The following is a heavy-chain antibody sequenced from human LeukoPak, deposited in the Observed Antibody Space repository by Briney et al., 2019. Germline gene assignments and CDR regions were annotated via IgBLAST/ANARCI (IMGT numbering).Heavy chain of an antibody. CDR1: GGSISNRAYY. J-gene: IGHJ6*03. V-gene: IGHV4-39*01. CDR3: ARTWGGIAVAGRYYYYYMDV. CDR2: VFYSGST. D-gene: IGHD6-19*01. Sequence: SETLSLTCNVSGGSISNRAYYWAWIRQPPGKGLEWIGSVFYSGSTYSNPSLESRLTISVDTSKNHFSLRLTSATAADTAMYYCARTWGGIAVAGRYYYYYMDVWGKGTTVTVSS.